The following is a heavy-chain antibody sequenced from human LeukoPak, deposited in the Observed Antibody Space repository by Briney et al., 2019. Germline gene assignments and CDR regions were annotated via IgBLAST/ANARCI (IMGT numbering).Heavy chain of an antibody. V-gene: IGHV3-21*01. CDR3: ARDITIVRGLIGYYYGMDV. Sequence: PGGSLRLSCAASGFTFSDYSMNWLRQAPGKGLEWVSFISSSSRYIYYADSVKGRLTIARDNARNSLYLQMNSLRAEDTAVYYCARDITIVRGLIGYYYGMDVWGQGTAVTVSS. J-gene: IGHJ6*02. CDR1: GFTFSDYS. CDR2: ISSSSRYI. D-gene: IGHD3-10*01.